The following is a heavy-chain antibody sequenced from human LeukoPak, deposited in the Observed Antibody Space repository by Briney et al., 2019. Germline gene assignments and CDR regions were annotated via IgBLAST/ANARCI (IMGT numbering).Heavy chain of an antibody. J-gene: IGHJ5*02. CDR1: GGSISSYY. Sequence: SETLSLTCTVSGGSISSYYWSWIRQPPGKGPEWIGYIYYSGSTNYNPSLKSRVTISVDTSKNQFSLKLSSVTAADTAVYYCARTNMVRGVIIGWFDPWGQGTLVTVSS. CDR2: IYYSGST. CDR3: ARTNMVRGVIIGWFDP. V-gene: IGHV4-59*01. D-gene: IGHD3-10*01.